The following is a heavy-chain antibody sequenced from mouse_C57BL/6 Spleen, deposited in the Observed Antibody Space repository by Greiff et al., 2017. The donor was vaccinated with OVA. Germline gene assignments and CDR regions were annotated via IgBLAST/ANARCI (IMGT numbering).Heavy chain of an antibody. CDR3: TRREEYDYYAMDY. V-gene: IGHV1-15*01. CDR1: GYTFTDYE. D-gene: IGHD5-2*01. Sequence: VKLQESGAELVRPGASVTLSCKASGYTFTDYEMHWVKQTPVHGLEWIGAIDPETGGTAYNQKFKGKAILTADKSSSTAYMELRSLTSEDSAVYYCTRREEYDYYAMDYWGQGTSVTVSS. CDR2: IDPETGGT. J-gene: IGHJ4*01.